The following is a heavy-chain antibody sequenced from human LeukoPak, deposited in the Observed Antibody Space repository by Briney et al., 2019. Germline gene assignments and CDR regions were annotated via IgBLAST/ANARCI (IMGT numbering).Heavy chain of an antibody. CDR2: IYYSGST. D-gene: IGHD3-10*01. V-gene: IGHV4-39*07. CDR1: GGSISSSSYY. CDR3: ARDFMVRGVSTNWFDP. J-gene: IGHJ5*02. Sequence: PSETLSLTCTVSGGSISSSSYYWGWIRQPPGEGLEWIGSIYYSGSTYYNPSLKSRVTISVDTSKNQFSLKLSSVTAADTAVYYCARDFMVRGVSTNWFDPWGQGTLVTVSS.